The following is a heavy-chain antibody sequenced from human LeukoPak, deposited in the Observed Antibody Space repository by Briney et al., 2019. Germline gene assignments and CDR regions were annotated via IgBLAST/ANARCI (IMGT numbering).Heavy chain of an antibody. Sequence: GGSLRLSCAASGFTFSSYAMSWVRQAPGKGLEWVSAISGSGGSTYYADSVKGRFTISRDNSKNTLYLQMNSLRAEDTAVYYCAKAGASSGSYYRSYAFDIWGQGTMVTVSS. CDR2: ISGSGGST. V-gene: IGHV3-23*01. D-gene: IGHD1-26*01. J-gene: IGHJ3*02. CDR1: GFTFSSYA. CDR3: AKAGASSGSYYRSYAFDI.